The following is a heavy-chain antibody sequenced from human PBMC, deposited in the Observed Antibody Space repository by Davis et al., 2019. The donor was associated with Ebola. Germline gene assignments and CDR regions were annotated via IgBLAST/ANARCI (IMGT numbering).Heavy chain of an antibody. CDR2: INAGNGNT. J-gene: IGHJ4*02. CDR3: ARDPGSRAATFDY. V-gene: IGHV1-3*01. Sequence: ASVKVSCKASGYTFTSYAMHWVRQAPGQRLEWMGWINAGNGNTKYSQKFQGRVTTTRDTSTSTVYMELSSLRSEDTAVYYCARDPGSRAATFDYWGQGTLVTVSS. D-gene: IGHD6-25*01. CDR1: GYTFTSYA.